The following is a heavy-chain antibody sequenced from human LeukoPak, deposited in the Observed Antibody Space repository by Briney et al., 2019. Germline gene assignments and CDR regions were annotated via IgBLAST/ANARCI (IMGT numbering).Heavy chain of an antibody. V-gene: IGHV4-38-2*02. Sequence: SETLSLICTVSADSIGSGYYWGWIRQSPGKGLEWIGSIYHSGSTYYNPSLRSRVTISVDMSKNQFSLRLNSVTAADTAVYYCARDGASASGSWFGPWGQGTLVIVSS. CDR2: IYHSGST. CDR3: ARDGASASGSWFGP. J-gene: IGHJ5*02. D-gene: IGHD1-26*01. CDR1: ADSIGSGYY.